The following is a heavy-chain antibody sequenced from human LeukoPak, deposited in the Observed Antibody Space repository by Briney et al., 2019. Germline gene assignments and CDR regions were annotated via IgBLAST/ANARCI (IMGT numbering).Heavy chain of an antibody. CDR2: ISGSGGST. CDR3: AKIAGGWFGELLSHYYFDY. Sequence: GGSLRLSCAASGFTFSSYAMSWVRQAPGKGLEWVSAISGSGGSTYYADSVKGRFTISRDNSRNTLYLQMNSLRAEDTAVYYCAKIAGGWFGELLSHYYFDYWGQGTLVTVSS. D-gene: IGHD3-10*01. J-gene: IGHJ4*02. V-gene: IGHV3-23*01. CDR1: GFTFSSYA.